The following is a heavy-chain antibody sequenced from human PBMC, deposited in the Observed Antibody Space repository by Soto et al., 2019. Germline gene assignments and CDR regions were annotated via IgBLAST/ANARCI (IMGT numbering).Heavy chain of an antibody. D-gene: IGHD5-18*01. Sequence: PGGSLRLSCAASGFTFSSYGMHWVRQAPGKGLEWVAVISYDGSNKYYADSVKGRFTISRDNSKNTLYLQMNSLRAEDTAVYYCAKDLDTAMEFDYWGQGTLVTV. CDR3: AKDLDTAMEFDY. V-gene: IGHV3-30*18. J-gene: IGHJ4*02. CDR2: ISYDGSNK. CDR1: GFTFSSYG.